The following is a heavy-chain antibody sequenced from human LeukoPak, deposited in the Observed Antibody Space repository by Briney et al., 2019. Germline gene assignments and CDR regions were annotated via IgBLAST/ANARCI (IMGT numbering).Heavy chain of an antibody. V-gene: IGHV4-59*08. J-gene: IGHJ4*02. Sequence: SETLSLTCTVSGGSISSYYWSWLRQPPGKGLEWIGYIYYSGSTNYNPSLKSRVTISVDTSKNQFSLKLSSVTAADTAVYYCARSPGAYYDYVWGSYRYGAFDYWGQGTLVTVSS. D-gene: IGHD3-16*02. CDR1: GGSISSYY. CDR3: ARSPGAYYDYVWGSYRYGAFDY. CDR2: IYYSGST.